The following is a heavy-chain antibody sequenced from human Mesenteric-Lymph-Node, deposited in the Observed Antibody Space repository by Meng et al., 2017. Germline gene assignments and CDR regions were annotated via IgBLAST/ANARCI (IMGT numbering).Heavy chain of an antibody. J-gene: IGHJ4*02. CDR1: GRCISSGDYY. V-gene: IGHV4-30-4*01. CDR2: IYYSGST. Sequence: QLHDPGPALVNPSQTLSLTCNVSGRCISSGDYYWSWIRQPPGKGLEWIGYIYYSGSTYYNPSLKSRVTISVDTSKNQFSLKLSSVTAADTAVYYCARDRGGLGAFDYWGQGTLVTVSS. D-gene: IGHD5-12*01. CDR3: ARDRGGLGAFDY.